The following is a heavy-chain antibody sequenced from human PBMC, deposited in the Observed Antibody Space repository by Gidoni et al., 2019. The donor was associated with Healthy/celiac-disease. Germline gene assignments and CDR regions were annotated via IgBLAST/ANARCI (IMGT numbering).Heavy chain of an antibody. V-gene: IGHV3-30*18. D-gene: IGHD1-7*01. CDR1: GLTFSSYG. Sequence: VVQPGRSLRLPCSASGLTFSSYGMHWVRQAPGKGLEWVAVISYDGSNKYYADSVKGRFTISRDNSKNTLYLQMNSLRAEDTAVYYCAKDTELYYFDYWGQGTLVTVSS. CDR3: AKDTELYYFDY. CDR2: ISYDGSNK. J-gene: IGHJ4*02.